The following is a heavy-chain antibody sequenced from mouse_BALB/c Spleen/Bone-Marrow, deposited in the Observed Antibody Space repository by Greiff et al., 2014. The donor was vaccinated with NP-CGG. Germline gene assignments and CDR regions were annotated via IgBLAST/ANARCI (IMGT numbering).Heavy chain of an antibody. CDR3: AGYNYGSSQFAY. V-gene: IGHV14-3*02. Sequence: EVQLQQSGAELVKPGASVKLSCTASGFNIKDTYMHWVKQRPEQGLEWIGRIDPANGNTKYDPKFQGKATITADTSSNTAYLQLSSLTSEDTAVYFCAGYNYGSSQFAYWGQGTLVTVSA. J-gene: IGHJ3*01. CDR1: GFNIKDTY. D-gene: IGHD1-1*01. CDR2: IDPANGNT.